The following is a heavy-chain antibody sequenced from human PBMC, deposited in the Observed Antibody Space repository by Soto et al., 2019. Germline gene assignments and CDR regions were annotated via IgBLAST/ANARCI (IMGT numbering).Heavy chain of an antibody. J-gene: IGHJ6*02. CDR2: IGSRGGI. CDR1: GFSFSTYS. CDR3: AREETAGPLAYGLDV. D-gene: IGHD2-21*02. V-gene: IGHV3-21*01. Sequence: GGSLRLSCEASGFSFSTYSMHWVRQAPGKGLEWVSSIGSRGGIYYADSVKGRFTISRDNAKNSVYLQMNSLRDEDTAVYYCAREETAGPLAYGLDVWGQGPTVTVSS.